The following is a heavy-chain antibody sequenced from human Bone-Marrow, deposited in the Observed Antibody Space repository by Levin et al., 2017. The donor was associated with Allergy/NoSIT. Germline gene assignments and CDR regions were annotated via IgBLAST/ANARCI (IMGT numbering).Heavy chain of an antibody. CDR3: AAPLLNYYYDSSGYSLPLDAFDI. V-gene: IGHV3-30*03. D-gene: IGHD3-22*01. CDR2: ISYDGSNK. Sequence: GESLKISCAASGFTFSSYGMHWVRQAPGKGLEWVAVISYDGSNKYYADSVKGRFTISRDNSKNTLYLQMNSLRAEDTAVYYCAAPLLNYYYDSSGYSLPLDAFDIWGQGTMVTVSS. J-gene: IGHJ3*02. CDR1: GFTFSSYG.